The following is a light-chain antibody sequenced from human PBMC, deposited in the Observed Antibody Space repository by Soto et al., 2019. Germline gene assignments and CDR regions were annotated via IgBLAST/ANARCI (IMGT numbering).Light chain of an antibody. CDR3: SSYTSSSTYV. CDR1: RSDVGGYNY. J-gene: IGLJ1*01. V-gene: IGLV2-14*01. Sequence: QSVLTQPASVSGSPGQSIPISCTGTRSDVGGYNYVSWYQQHPGKAPKLMIYDVSNRPSGVSNRFSGSKSGNTASLTISELQAEDEADYYCSSYTSSSTYVFGTGTKVTVL. CDR2: DVS.